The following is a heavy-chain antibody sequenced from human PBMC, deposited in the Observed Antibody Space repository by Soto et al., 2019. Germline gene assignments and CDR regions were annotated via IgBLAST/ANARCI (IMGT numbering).Heavy chain of an antibody. CDR2: IYYSGST. CDR1: GGSISSYY. V-gene: IGHV4-59*08. J-gene: IGHJ4*02. CDR3: ARHYYDSSGTLRYYFDY. D-gene: IGHD3-22*01. Sequence: SETLSLTCTVSGGSISSYYWSWIRQPPGKGLEWIGYIYYSGSTNYNPSLKSRVTISVDTSKNQFSLKLSSVTAADTAVYYCARHYYDSSGTLRYYFDYWGQGTLVTVSS.